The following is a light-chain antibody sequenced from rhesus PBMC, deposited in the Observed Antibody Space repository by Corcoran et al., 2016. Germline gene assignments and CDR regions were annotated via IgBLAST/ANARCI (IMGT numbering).Light chain of an antibody. CDR1: QSVSYS. CDR2: DGS. CDR3: QQESKWPVT. V-gene: IGKV3-35*01. Sequence: DIVVTQSPATLSLSPGERATLSCRASQSVSYSLAWYHQKPGQPPRLLIYDGSDRATGTPDRFSGSGSGTEFTLTISSLDPEDVGVYYCQQESKWPVTFGGGTKVDI. J-gene: IGKJ4*01.